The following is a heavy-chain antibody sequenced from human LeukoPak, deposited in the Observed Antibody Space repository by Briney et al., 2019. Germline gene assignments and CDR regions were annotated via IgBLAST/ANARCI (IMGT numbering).Heavy chain of an antibody. CDR2: ISSSGSTI. J-gene: IGHJ3*02. CDR1: GFTFSDYY. Sequence: GGSLRLSCAASGFTFSDYYMSWIRQAPGEGLEWISYISSSGSTIYYADSAKGRFTISRDNVKNSVYLQMSSLRAEDTAVYYCAREMRVQLERRSAFDIWGQGTMVTVSS. CDR3: AREMRVQLERRSAFDI. V-gene: IGHV3-11*04. D-gene: IGHD1-1*01.